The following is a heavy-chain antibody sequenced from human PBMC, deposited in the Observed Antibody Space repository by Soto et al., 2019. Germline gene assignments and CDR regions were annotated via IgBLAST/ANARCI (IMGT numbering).Heavy chain of an antibody. CDR3: ASGVGGLGGSSGWPDYAFDV. CDR1: GGTFTKYA. CDR2: IVTLPGTT. Sequence: QVQLVQSGAAVRKPGSSVKVSCKASGGTFTKYAITWVRQAPRQGLEWMGGIVTLPGTTSYAQKFGGRVTISVDDCTSTAYLELSSLRSEDTAVYYCASGVGGLGGSSGWPDYAFDVWGQGTMVMVSS. D-gene: IGHD6-19*01. J-gene: IGHJ3*01. V-gene: IGHV1-69*01.